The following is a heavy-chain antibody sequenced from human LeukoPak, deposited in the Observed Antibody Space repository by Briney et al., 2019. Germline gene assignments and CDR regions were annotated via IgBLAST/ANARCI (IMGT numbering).Heavy chain of an antibody. Sequence: GGSLRLSCAASGFSFSSYAMGWVRQAPGKGLEWVSSISGSGGTTNYADSVKGRFTISRDNSKNTLFLQMNSLRAEDTAVYYCARDDYGDPRLSYYYGMDVWGQGTTVTVSS. CDR1: GFSFSSYA. CDR2: ISGSGGTT. V-gene: IGHV3-23*01. D-gene: IGHD4-17*01. J-gene: IGHJ6*02. CDR3: ARDDYGDPRLSYYYGMDV.